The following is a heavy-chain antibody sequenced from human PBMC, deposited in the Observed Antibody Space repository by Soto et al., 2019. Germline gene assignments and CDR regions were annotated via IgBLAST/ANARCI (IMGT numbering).Heavy chain of an antibody. CDR2: ISYDGNNK. J-gene: IGHJ4*02. CDR3: ARGIAARWGFDY. CDR1: GFTFSSYA. D-gene: IGHD6-25*01. Sequence: QVQLVESGGGVVQPGRSLRLSCAASGFTFSSYAMHWVRQAPGKGLEWVAVISYDGNNKYYADSVKGRFTISRDNSKNTLYLQMGSLRAEDTAMYYCARGIAARWGFDYWGQGTLVTVSS. V-gene: IGHV3-30-3*01.